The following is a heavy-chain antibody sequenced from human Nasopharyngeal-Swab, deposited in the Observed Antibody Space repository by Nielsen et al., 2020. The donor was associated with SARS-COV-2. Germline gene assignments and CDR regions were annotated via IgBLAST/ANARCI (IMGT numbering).Heavy chain of an antibody. V-gene: IGHV3-7*01. D-gene: IGHD3-16*02. CDR2: IKQDGSEK. CDR1: GFTFRSYW. J-gene: IGHJ6*02. Sequence: LSLTCAASGFTFRSYWMSWVRQAPGKGLEWVANIKQDGSEKYYVDSVKGRFTISRDNAKNSLYLQMNSLRAEDTAVYYCARETYYDYVWGSYRADYYYGMDVWGQGTTVTVSS. CDR3: ARETYYDYVWGSYRADYYYGMDV.